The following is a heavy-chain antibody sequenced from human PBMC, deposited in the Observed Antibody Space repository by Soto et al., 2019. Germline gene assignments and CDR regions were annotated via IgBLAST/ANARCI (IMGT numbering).Heavy chain of an antibody. CDR1: GYTFIGYY. CDR2: INPNSGGT. D-gene: IGHD3-10*01. Sequence: ASVKVSCKASGYTFIGYYIHWVRQSPGQGLEWMGWINPNSGGTNYAQRFQGWVTMTRDRSISTAYMELSRLKSDDTAVYYCARVGGGLASLGYYGMDVWGQGTTVTVSS. J-gene: IGHJ6*02. V-gene: IGHV1-2*04. CDR3: ARVGGGLASLGYYGMDV.